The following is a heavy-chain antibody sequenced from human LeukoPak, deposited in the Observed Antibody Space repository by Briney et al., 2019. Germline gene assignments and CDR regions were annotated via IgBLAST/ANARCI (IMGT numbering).Heavy chain of an antibody. CDR1: GGSISSSSHY. D-gene: IGHD3-22*01. CDR3: ASDRYYDSSGYYYLDY. J-gene: IGHJ4*02. Sequence: PSETLSLTCTVSGGSISSSSHYWGWIRQPPGKGLEWIGSIYYSGSTYYNPSLKSRVTISVDTSKNQFSLKLSSVTAADTAVYYCASDRYYDSSGYYYLDYWGQGTLVTVSS. CDR2: IYYSGST. V-gene: IGHV4-39*01.